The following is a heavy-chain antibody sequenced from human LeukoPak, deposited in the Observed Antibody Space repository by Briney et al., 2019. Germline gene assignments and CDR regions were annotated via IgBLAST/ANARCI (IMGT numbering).Heavy chain of an antibody. CDR1: GFTFDDYA. D-gene: IGHD2-15*01. Sequence: GGSLRLSCAASGFTFDDYAMHWVRQAPGKGLEWVSGISWNSGSIGYADSVKGRFTISRDNAKNSLYLQMNSLRAEDTAVYYCARVWEGIGGYCSGGSCYSIDYWGQGTLVTVSS. CDR3: ARVWEGIGGYCSGGSCYSIDY. V-gene: IGHV3-9*01. CDR2: ISWNSGSI. J-gene: IGHJ4*02.